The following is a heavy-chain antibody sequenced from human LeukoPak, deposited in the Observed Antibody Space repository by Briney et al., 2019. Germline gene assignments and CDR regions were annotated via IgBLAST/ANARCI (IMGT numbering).Heavy chain of an antibody. J-gene: IGHJ4*02. D-gene: IGHD7-27*01. CDR3: ARWGNNKILDY. Sequence: PGGPLRLSCAASGFTFSNNGMHWVRQAPGKGLGWVAVIWYDGSNKYYADSVKGRFTISRDNSKNTLYLQMNSLRAEDTAVYYCARWGNNKILDYWGQGTLVTVSS. CDR1: GFTFSNNG. V-gene: IGHV3-33*01. CDR2: IWYDGSNK.